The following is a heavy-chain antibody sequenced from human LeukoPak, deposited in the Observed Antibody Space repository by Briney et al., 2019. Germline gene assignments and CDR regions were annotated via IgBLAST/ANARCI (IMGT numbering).Heavy chain of an antibody. D-gene: IGHD6-19*01. V-gene: IGHV3-48*03. Sequence: GGSLRLSCAASGFTFSSYAMNWVRQAPGKGLEWVSAISGSGSTIYYADSVKGRFTISRDNAKNSLYLQMNSLRAEDTAVYYCARDSSGWSHYYYYYYMDVWGKGTTVTISS. CDR2: ISGSGSTI. CDR3: ARDSSGWSHYYYYYYMDV. J-gene: IGHJ6*03. CDR1: GFTFSSYA.